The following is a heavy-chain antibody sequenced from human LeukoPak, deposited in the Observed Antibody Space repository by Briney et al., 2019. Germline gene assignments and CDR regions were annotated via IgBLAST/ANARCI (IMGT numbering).Heavy chain of an antibody. CDR1: GYTFTGYY. V-gene: IGHV1-2*04. CDR3: ARGLEGYCTNGVCSMPDY. D-gene: IGHD2-8*01. CDR2: INPNSGGT. Sequence: GASVKVSCKASGYTFTGYYMHWARQAPGQGLEWMGWINPNSGGTNYAQKFQGWVTMTRDTSISTAYMELSRLRSDDTAVYYCARGLEGYCTNGVCSMPDYWGQGTLVTVSS. J-gene: IGHJ4*02.